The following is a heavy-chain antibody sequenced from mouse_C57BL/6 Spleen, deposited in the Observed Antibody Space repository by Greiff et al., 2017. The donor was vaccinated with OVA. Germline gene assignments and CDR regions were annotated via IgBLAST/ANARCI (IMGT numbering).Heavy chain of an antibody. CDR2: ISYDGSN. Sequence: EVKLQESGPGLVKPSQSLSLTCSVTGYSITSGYYWNWIRRFPGNKLEWMGYISYDGSNNYNPSLKNRISITRDTSKNQFFLKLNSVTTEDTATYYCARGPNGRGYFDVWGTGTTVTVSS. V-gene: IGHV3-6*01. CDR3: ARGPNGRGYFDV. CDR1: GYSITSGYY. J-gene: IGHJ1*03.